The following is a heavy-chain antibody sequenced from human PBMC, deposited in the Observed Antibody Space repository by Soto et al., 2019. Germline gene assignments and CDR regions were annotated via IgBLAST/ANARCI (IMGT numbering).Heavy chain of an antibody. CDR3: ARDPSEGRVGNWFEA. CDR1: GFTFSRYG. J-gene: IGHJ5*02. D-gene: IGHD2-2*01. Sequence: EVQLVESGGGLVKPGGSLRLSCAASGFTFSRYGMNWLRQAPGKGLEWVASISSSTSYVYYADSVKGRFSTSRDNAKNILYMEMYALRTEDTAVYYCARDPSEGRVGNWFEAWGKGTLFTVSS. V-gene: IGHV3-21*06. CDR2: ISSSTSYV.